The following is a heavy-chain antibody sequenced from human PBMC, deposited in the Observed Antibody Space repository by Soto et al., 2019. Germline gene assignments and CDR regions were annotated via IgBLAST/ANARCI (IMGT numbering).Heavy chain of an antibody. J-gene: IGHJ6*03. V-gene: IGHV4-59*01. Sequence: SETLSLTCTVSGGSISSYYWSWIRQPPGKGLEWIGYIYYSGSTNYNPSLKSRVTISVDTSKNQFSLKLSSVTAADTAVYYCARVYAYCSSTSCYSGYYYMDVWGKGTTVTVSS. CDR1: GGSISSYY. CDR2: IYYSGST. CDR3: ARVYAYCSSTSCYSGYYYMDV. D-gene: IGHD2-2*01.